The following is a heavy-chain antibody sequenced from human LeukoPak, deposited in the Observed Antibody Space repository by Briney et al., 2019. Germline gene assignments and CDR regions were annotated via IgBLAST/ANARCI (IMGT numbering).Heavy chain of an antibody. Sequence: GASVKVSCKSSGYTFTQYEIYWVRQAPGQRLECMGWINTGNGNTKYSQKFQGRVTITRDTSASTAYMDLSSLRSEDTAVYYCARNTETAIPLPYYFDYWGQGTLVTVSS. V-gene: IGHV1-3*04. CDR3: ARNTETAIPLPYYFDY. J-gene: IGHJ4*02. D-gene: IGHD2-21*02. CDR1: GYTFTQYE. CDR2: INTGNGNT.